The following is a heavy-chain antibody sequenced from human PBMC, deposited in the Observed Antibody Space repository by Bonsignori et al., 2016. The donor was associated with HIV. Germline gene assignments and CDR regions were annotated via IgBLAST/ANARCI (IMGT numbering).Heavy chain of an antibody. CDR3: ARGAERFLEWSYFDY. D-gene: IGHD3-3*01. Sequence: VRQAPGKGLEWVSSISSSSYIYYADSVKGRFTISRDNAKNSLSLQMNSLRAEDTAVYYCARGAERFLEWSYFDYWGQGTLVTVSS. J-gene: IGHJ4*02. CDR2: ISSSSYI. V-gene: IGHV3-69-1*01.